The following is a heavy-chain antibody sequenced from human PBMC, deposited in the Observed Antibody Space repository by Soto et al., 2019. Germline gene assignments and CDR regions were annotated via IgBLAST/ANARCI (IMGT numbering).Heavy chain of an antibody. Sequence: QVRLVQSAAEVKKPGASVKVSCKASGYTFIRYGITWVRQAPGQGLEWMGWISAYNDYTNYAQKLQGRVTMTTDTSTSTVYMELRSLRSDDTAVYYCARGGYYDKVWGKMNYYGLDVW. CDR1: GYTFIRYG. CDR2: ISAYNDYT. V-gene: IGHV1-18*01. CDR3: ARGGYYDKVWGKMNYYGLDV. D-gene: IGHD3-16*01. J-gene: IGHJ6*01.